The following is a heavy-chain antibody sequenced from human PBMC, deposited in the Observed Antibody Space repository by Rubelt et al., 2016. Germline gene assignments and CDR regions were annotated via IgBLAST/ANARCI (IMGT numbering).Heavy chain of an antibody. D-gene: IGHD3-10*01. Sequence: IYYSGSTYYNPSLKSRVTISVDTSKNQFSLKLSSVTAADTAVYYCARVGLNFDYWGQGTLVTVSS. CDR2: IYYSGST. CDR3: ARVGLNFDY. V-gene: IGHV4-39*01. J-gene: IGHJ4*02.